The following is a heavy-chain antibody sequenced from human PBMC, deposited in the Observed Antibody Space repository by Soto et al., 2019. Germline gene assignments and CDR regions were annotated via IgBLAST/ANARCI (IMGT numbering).Heavy chain of an antibody. V-gene: IGHV3-48*01. CDR2: ISSSSSTI. CDR3: ARDDRGVIRGYYYYYMDV. D-gene: IGHD3-10*01. Sequence: GESLRLSCAASGFTFSSYSMNWVRQAPGKGLEWVSYISSSSSTIYYADSVKGRFTISRDNAKNSLYLQMNSLRAEDTAVYYCARDDRGVIRGYYYYYMDVWGKGTTVTVSS. CDR1: GFTFSSYS. J-gene: IGHJ6*03.